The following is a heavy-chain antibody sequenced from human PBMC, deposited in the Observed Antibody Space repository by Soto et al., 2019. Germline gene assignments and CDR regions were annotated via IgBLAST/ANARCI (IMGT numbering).Heavy chain of an antibody. D-gene: IGHD2-21*02. CDR1: GGTLSSYA. Sequence: ASEKVSCKAPGGTLSSYAINWVRQAPGQGLEWMGWISAYNGNTNYAQKLQGRATKTTDTSTSTAYMELRSLRSDDTAVYYCARGEAKPPYCGGDCYSPWFDPWGQGTLVTVSS. J-gene: IGHJ5*02. CDR2: ISAYNGNT. V-gene: IGHV1-18*01. CDR3: ARGEAKPPYCGGDCYSPWFDP.